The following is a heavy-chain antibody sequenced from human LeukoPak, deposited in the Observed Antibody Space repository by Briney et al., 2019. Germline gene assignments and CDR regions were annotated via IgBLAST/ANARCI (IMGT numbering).Heavy chain of an antibody. CDR1: GFTFSDHS. CDR3: ARGEDTAMVTGGYNWFDP. D-gene: IGHD5-18*01. Sequence: PGGSLRLSCVASGFTFSDHSMMWVRQAPGKGLEWVANIKQDGSEKYYVDSVKGRFTISRDNAKNSLYLQMNSLRAEDTAVYYCARGEDTAMVTGGYNWFDPWGQGTLVTVSS. V-gene: IGHV3-7*01. J-gene: IGHJ5*02. CDR2: IKQDGSEK.